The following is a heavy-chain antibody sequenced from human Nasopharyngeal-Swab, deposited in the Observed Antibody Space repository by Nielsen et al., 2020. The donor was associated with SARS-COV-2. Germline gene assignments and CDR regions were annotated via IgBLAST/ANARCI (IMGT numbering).Heavy chain of an antibody. D-gene: IGHD3-10*01. J-gene: IGHJ4*02. V-gene: IGHV3-23*01. CDR1: GFAFSSYA. CDR3: AKEVDPRLWFGDLALDY. CDR2: ISGHGSGT. Sequence: GGSLRLSCAASGFAFSSYAMSWVRQAPGKGLEWVSAISGHGSGTYYADSVKGRFTISRDNSQNTLFLQMNSLRAEDTAVYYCAKEVDPRLWFGDLALDYWGQGTLVTVSS.